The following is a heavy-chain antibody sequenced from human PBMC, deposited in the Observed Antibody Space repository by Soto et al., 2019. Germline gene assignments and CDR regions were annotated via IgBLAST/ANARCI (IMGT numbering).Heavy chain of an antibody. Sequence: GGSLRLSCAASGFTFSTYGMNWVRHAPGKGLEWLSSISDSGHYIYYADSVKGRFTISRDNATNSLFLQMNSLRGEDTAVYYCARSGFALSYSASHCLGFRGHGPMLTVSS. V-gene: IGHV3-21*01. CDR1: GFTFSTYG. J-gene: IGHJ4*01. D-gene: IGHD3-3*01. CDR2: ISDSGHYI. CDR3: ARSGFALSYSASHCLGF.